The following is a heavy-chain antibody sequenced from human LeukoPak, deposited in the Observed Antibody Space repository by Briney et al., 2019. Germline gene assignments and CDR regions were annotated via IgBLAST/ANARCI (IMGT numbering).Heavy chain of an antibody. CDR2: IVVGSGNT. V-gene: IGHV1-58*02. D-gene: IGHD3-22*01. J-gene: IGHJ3*02. CDR1: GFTFTSSA. Sequence: SVKLSCKASGFTFTSSAMQWVRQARGKRLEWIGWIVVGSGNTNYAQKFQERVTITRDMSTSTAYMELSSLRSGDTAVYYCAAATYYYDSSGYGFDIWGQGTMVTVSS. CDR3: AAATYYYDSSGYGFDI.